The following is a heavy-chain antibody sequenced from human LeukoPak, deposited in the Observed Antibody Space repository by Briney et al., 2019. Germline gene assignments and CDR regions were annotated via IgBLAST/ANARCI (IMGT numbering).Heavy chain of an antibody. Sequence: GGSLRLSCAASGFTFSDHYMSWIRQAPGKGLEWVSYISSSGSTIYYADSVKGRFTISRDNAKNSLYLQMNSLRAEDTAVYYCARSQLAVPFFDYWGQGTLVTVSS. CDR1: GFTFSDHY. D-gene: IGHD6-6*01. CDR2: ISSSGSTI. CDR3: ARSQLAVPFFDY. J-gene: IGHJ4*02. V-gene: IGHV3-11*01.